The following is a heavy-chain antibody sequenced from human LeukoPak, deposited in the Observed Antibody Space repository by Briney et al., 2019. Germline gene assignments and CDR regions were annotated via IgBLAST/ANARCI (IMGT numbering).Heavy chain of an antibody. D-gene: IGHD1-26*01. Sequence: PSETLSLTCTVSGGSISSYFWSWIRQPPGKELEWIGYIYYSGSTNYNPSLKSRVTISVDTSKNQFSLKLSSVTATDTAVYYCARDIVGADYFDYWGQGTLVTVSS. CDR2: IYYSGST. CDR1: GGSISSYF. CDR3: ARDIVGADYFDY. V-gene: IGHV4-59*01. J-gene: IGHJ4*02.